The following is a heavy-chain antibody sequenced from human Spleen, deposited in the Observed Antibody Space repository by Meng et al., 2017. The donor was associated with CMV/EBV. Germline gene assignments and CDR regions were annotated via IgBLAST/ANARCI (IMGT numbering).Heavy chain of an antibody. CDR1: GYTFTVYY. CDR3: ARDGAGSSSEFDY. CDR2: INPHRGDT. Sequence: ASVKVSCKSSGYTFTVYYMHWVRQAPGQGLEWMGGINPHRGDTNFAQKFQGRVTMTRDTSISTAYMELSGLRSDDTAVYYCARDGAGSSSEFDYWGQGTLVTVSS. D-gene: IGHD6-6*01. J-gene: IGHJ4*02. V-gene: IGHV1-2*02.